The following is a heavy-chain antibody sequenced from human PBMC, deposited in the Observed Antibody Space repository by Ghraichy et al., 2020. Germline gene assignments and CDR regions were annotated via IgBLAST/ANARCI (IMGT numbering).Heavy chain of an antibody. D-gene: IGHD2-2*01. V-gene: IGHV3-23*01. CDR3: AKGTCSSTSCPPGWFDP. CDR2: ISGSGGST. CDR1: GFTFSSYA. Sequence: GGSLRLSCAASGFTFSSYAMSWVRQAPGKGLEWVSAISGSGGSTYYADSVKGRFTISRDNSKNTLYLQMNSLRAEDTAVYYCAKGTCSSTSCPPGWFDPWGQGTLVTVSS. J-gene: IGHJ5*02.